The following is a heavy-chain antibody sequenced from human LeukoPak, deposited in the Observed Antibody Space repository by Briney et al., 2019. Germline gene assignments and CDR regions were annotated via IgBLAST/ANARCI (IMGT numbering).Heavy chain of an antibody. J-gene: IGHJ4*02. Sequence: GGSLRLSCGDSGYTFTGYHMNWVRQAPGKGLEWVSTIDVSATDTYYPDSVRGRFTISRDDSKNMLYLQMNSLRGEDTAVYYCARSVRAAGRSPGFDFWGPGSLVTVSP. CDR3: ARSVRAAGRSPGFDF. V-gene: IGHV3-23*05. CDR1: GYTFTGYH. CDR2: IDVSATDT. D-gene: IGHD6-13*01.